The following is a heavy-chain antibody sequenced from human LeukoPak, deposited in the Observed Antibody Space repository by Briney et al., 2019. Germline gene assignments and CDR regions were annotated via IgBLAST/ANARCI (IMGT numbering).Heavy chain of an antibody. CDR3: AKDPGYYRSGSYFTCFDY. CDR2: IRYDGSNK. CDR1: GFTFSSYG. J-gene: IGHJ4*02. Sequence: GGSLRLSCAASGFTFSSYGMHWVCQAPGKGLEWVAFIRYDGSNKYYADSVKGRFTISRDNSKNTLYLQMNSLRAEDTAVYYCAKDPGYYRSGSYFTCFDYWGQGTLVTVSS. D-gene: IGHD3-10*01. V-gene: IGHV3-30*02.